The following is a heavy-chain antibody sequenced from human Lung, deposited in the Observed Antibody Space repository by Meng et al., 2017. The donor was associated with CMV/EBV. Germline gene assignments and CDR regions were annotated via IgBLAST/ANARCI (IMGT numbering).Heavy chain of an antibody. CDR1: GYTFTAHY. D-gene: IGHD1-1*01. CDR3: VRDNNWVPDY. J-gene: IGHJ4*02. Sequence: ASVXVSCKASGYTFTAHYFHWVRQAPGQGLEWMGWIHPHRGDTNYAQQFQGRVTLTRDTSINTGYMELTRLTSDDTAVYYCVRDNNWVPDYWDQGTLVTVSS. V-gene: IGHV1-2*02. CDR2: IHPHRGDT.